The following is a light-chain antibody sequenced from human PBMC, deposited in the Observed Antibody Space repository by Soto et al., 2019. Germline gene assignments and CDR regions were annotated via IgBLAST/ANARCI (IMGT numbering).Light chain of an antibody. CDR3: QQYSSRST. Sequence: DIQMTQSPSTLSASVGDRVTIPCRASQSISNWLAWYQQKPGKAPNLLIYDASSLQSGVPSRFSGSGFGTEFTLTISSLQPGDFATYYCQQYSSRSTFGQGTKVDI. CDR2: DAS. J-gene: IGKJ1*01. V-gene: IGKV1-5*01. CDR1: QSISNW.